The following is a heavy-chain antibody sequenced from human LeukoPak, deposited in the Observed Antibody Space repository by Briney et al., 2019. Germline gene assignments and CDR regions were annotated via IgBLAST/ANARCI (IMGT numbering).Heavy chain of an antibody. J-gene: IGHJ5*02. Sequence: SETLSLTCTVSGGSISSGDYYWSWIRQPPGKGLGWIGYIYYSGSTNYNPSLKSRVTISVDRSKNQFSLKLSSVTAADTAVYYCARDRREYQLPLGWFDPWGQGTLVTVSS. CDR2: IYYSGST. D-gene: IGHD2-2*01. V-gene: IGHV4-61*08. CDR1: GGSISSGDYY. CDR3: ARDRREYQLPLGWFDP.